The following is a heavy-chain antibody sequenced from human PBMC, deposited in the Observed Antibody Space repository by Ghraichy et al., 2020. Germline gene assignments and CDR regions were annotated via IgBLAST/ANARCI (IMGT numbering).Heavy chain of an antibody. V-gene: IGHV3-48*01. CDR2: ISGSLTTI. D-gene: IGHD2-21*01. Sequence: GGSLRLSCTASGFTFNPHSINWVRQAPGKGLEWVSFISGSLTTIHYADSVKGRFTISRDNAKNSVFLQMNSLRAEDTAMYYCARDIASVAFDFWGQGTMDTVYS. J-gene: IGHJ3*01. CDR1: GFTFNPHS. CDR3: ARDIASVAFDF.